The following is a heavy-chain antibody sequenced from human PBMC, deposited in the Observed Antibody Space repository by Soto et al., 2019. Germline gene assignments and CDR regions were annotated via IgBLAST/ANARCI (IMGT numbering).Heavy chain of an antibody. V-gene: IGHV1-69*13. CDR1: GGTFSSYA. Sequence: SVKVSCKASGGTFSSYAISWVRQAPGQGLEWMGGIIPIFGTANYAQKFQGRVTITADESTSTAYMELSSLRSEDTAVYYCARGREVWWNAGPLGLHDLDVWGQGTTVTVSS. CDR3: ARGREVWWNAGPLGLHDLDV. D-gene: IGHD3-16*01. J-gene: IGHJ6*02. CDR2: IIPIFGTA.